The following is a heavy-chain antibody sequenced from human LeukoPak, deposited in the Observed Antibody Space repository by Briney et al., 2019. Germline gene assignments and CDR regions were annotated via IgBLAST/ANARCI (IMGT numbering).Heavy chain of an antibody. CDR3: ARRGSTGNWYFDL. CDR1: GYTFTGYY. V-gene: IGHV1-2*02. Sequence: ASVKVSCKASGYTFTGYYMHWVRRAPGQGLEWMGWINPNSGGTNYAQKFQGRVTMTRDTSITTAYMELSSLRSDDTAVYYCARRGSTGNWYFDLWGRGTLVTVSS. D-gene: IGHD3-16*01. J-gene: IGHJ2*01. CDR2: INPNSGGT.